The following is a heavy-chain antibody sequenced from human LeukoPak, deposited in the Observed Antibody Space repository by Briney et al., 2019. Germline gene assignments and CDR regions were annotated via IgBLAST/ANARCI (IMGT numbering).Heavy chain of an antibody. Sequence: GGSLRLSCAASGFSFVNHWMSWVRQAPGKGLEWLANIKQDGSETYYLDSVKGRFTVSRDNAKNSLYLQMNSLRAEDTAVYYCARDYYDSSAHFDYWGQGTLVTVSS. CDR1: GFSFVNHW. J-gene: IGHJ4*02. D-gene: IGHD3-22*01. V-gene: IGHV3-7*01. CDR2: IKQDGSET. CDR3: ARDYYDSSAHFDY.